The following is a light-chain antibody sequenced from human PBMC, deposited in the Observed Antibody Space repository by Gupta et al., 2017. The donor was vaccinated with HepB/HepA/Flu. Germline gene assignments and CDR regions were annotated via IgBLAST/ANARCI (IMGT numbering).Light chain of an antibody. CDR1: SSSFGGNY. CDR2: RNN. CDR3: AAWDDSLSAVV. V-gene: IGLV1-47*01. J-gene: IGLJ2*01. Sequence: QSVLTQPPSASWTPGQRVTFSCSGSSSSFGGNYVYWYQQLPGTAPKLLIYRNNQRPSGVPDRFSGSKSGTSASLAISGLRSEDEADYYCAAWDDSLSAVVFGGGTKLTV.